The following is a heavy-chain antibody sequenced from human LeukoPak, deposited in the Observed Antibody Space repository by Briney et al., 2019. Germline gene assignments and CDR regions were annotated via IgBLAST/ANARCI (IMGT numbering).Heavy chain of an antibody. J-gene: IGHJ6*02. Sequence: ASVKVSCKASGYTFTSYDINWVRQATGQGLEWMGWMNPNSGNTGYAQKFQGRVTMTRNTSISTAYMELSSLRSEDTAVYYCARDRVVVVPAASYYYYYYGMDVWGQGTTVTVSS. CDR3: ARDRVVVVPAASYYYYYYGMDV. D-gene: IGHD2-2*01. CDR2: MNPNSGNT. CDR1: GYTFTSYD. V-gene: IGHV1-8*01.